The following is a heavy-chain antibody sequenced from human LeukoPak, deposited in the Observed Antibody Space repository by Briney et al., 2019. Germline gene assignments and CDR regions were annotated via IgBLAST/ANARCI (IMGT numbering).Heavy chain of an antibody. CDR1: GFTFSSYA. J-gene: IGHJ3*02. Sequence: GGSLRLSCAASGFTFSSYAMSWVRQAPGKGLEWVSAISGSGGSTYYADSVKGRFTISRDNSKNTLYLQMNSLRAGDTAVYYCAREGEAGTGAYDIWGQGTMVTVSS. D-gene: IGHD6-19*01. CDR3: AREGEAGTGAYDI. CDR2: ISGSGGST. V-gene: IGHV3-23*01.